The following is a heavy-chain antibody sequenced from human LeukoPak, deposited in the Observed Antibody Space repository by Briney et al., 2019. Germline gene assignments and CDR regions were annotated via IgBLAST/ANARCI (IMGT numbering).Heavy chain of an antibody. J-gene: IGHJ6*03. Sequence: SVKVSCKASGGTFSSYAISWVRQAPGQGLEWMGGIIPIFGTANYGQKFQGRVTITADESTSTAYMELSSLRSEDTAVYYCARGLAYYDFWSGPEPYYYYMDVWGKGTTVTVSS. V-gene: IGHV1-69*13. CDR3: ARGLAYYDFWSGPEPYYYYMDV. CDR2: IIPIFGTA. D-gene: IGHD3-3*01. CDR1: GGTFSSYA.